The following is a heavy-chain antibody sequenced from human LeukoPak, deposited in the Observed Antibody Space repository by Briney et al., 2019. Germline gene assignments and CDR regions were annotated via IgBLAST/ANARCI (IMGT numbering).Heavy chain of an antibody. D-gene: IGHD2-2*01. CDR3: ARGVVVPAAIGFDP. Sequence: SETLPLTCTVSGGSISSYYWSWIRQPAGKGLEWIGRIYTSGSTNYNPSLKSRVTMSVDTSKNQFSLKLSSVTAADTAVYYCARGVVVPAAIGFDPWGQGTLVTVSS. CDR1: GGSISSYY. V-gene: IGHV4-4*07. CDR2: IYTSGST. J-gene: IGHJ5*02.